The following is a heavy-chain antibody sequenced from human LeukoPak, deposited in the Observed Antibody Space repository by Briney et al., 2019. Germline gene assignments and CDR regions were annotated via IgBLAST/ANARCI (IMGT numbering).Heavy chain of an antibody. Sequence: SETLSLTCTVSGGSIRTYYWSWIRQPAGKGLEWIGYIYYSGSTNYNPSLKSRVTISVDTSKNQFSLKLNSVTAADTAVYYCARQPSYFDPPDSWGQGTLVTVSS. V-gene: IGHV4-59*08. D-gene: IGHD3-22*01. CDR2: IYYSGST. CDR1: GGSIRTYY. J-gene: IGHJ4*02. CDR3: ARQPSYFDPPDS.